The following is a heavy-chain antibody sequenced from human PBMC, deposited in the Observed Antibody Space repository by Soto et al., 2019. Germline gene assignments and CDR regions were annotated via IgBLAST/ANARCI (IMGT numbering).Heavy chain of an antibody. D-gene: IGHD3-22*01. V-gene: IGHV3-15*07. CDR2: IKSKTDGGTT. J-gene: IGHJ6*02. CDR1: GFTFSNAW. CDR3: TSSPYYYDSSGYFPPDYYYYGMDV. Sequence: GGSLRLSCAASGFTFSNAWMNWVRQAPGKGLEWVGRIKSKTDGGTTDYAAPVKGRFTISRDDSKNTLYLQMNSLKTEDTAVYYCTSSPYYYDSSGYFPPDYYYYGMDVWGQGTTVTVSS.